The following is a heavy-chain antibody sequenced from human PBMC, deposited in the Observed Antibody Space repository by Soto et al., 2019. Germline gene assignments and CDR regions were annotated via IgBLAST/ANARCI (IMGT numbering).Heavy chain of an antibody. CDR3: ARTSLTIFGPSNDYYGMGV. J-gene: IGHJ6*02. V-gene: IGHV4-30-4*08. Sequence: SETLSLTCTVSGASISSGGYSWSWIRQHPGKGLEWIGYISYSGSTHYSPSLKSRVSITVDTSKNQFSLNLASVSAEDTAVYYCARTSLTIFGPSNDYYGMGVWGLGTKVTVSS. CDR2: ISYSGST. D-gene: IGHD3-3*01. CDR1: GASISSGGYS.